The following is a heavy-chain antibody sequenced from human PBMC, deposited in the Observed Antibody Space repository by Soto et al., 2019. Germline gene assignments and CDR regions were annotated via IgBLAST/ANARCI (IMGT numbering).Heavy chain of an antibody. Sequence: SVKVSCKASGGTFSSYAISWVRQAPGQGLERMGRIIPILGIANYAQKFQGRVTITADKSTSTAYMELSSLRSEDTALYYCAKGRSYYYYYGVDVWGQGTTVTVSS. CDR3: AKGRSYYYYYGVDV. CDR1: GGTFSSYA. V-gene: IGHV1-69*04. CDR2: IIPILGIA. J-gene: IGHJ6*02.